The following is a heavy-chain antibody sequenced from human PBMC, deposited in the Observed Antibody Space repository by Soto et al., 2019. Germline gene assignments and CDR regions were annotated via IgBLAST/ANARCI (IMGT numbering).Heavy chain of an antibody. CDR2: IFSNDEK. CDR1: GFSLSNARMG. D-gene: IGHD3-3*01. Sequence: SGPTLVNPTETLTLTCTVSGFSLSNARMGVSWIRQPPGKALEWLAHIFSNDEKSYSTSLKSRLTISKDTSKSQVVLTMTNMEPVDTATYYCARIYDFWSGYSIFDAFDIWGQGTMVTVSS. CDR3: ARIYDFWSGYSIFDAFDI. J-gene: IGHJ3*02. V-gene: IGHV2-26*01.